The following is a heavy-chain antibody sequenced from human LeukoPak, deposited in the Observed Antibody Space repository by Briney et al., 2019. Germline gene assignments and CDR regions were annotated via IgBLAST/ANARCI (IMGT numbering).Heavy chain of an antibody. CDR1: GGSISSSSYY. Sequence: PSETLSLTCTVSGGSISSSSYYWGWIRQPPGKGLEWIGSIYYSGSTYYNPSLKSRVTISVDTSKNQFSLKLSSVTAADTAVYYCARGSNVLRFLEWLFPSYYFDYWGQGTLVTVSS. J-gene: IGHJ4*02. D-gene: IGHD3-3*01. CDR2: IYYSGST. CDR3: ARGSNVLRFLEWLFPSYYFDY. V-gene: IGHV4-39*07.